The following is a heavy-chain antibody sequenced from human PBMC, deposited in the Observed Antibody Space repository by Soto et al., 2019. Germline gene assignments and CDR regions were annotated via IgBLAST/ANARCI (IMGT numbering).Heavy chain of an antibody. CDR3: ARDPSIAADYYFEY. D-gene: IGHD6-6*01. J-gene: IGHJ4*02. CDR1: GFTFRNYA. V-gene: IGHV3-30*04. CDR2: ISTDGRNK. Sequence: GGSLRLSCAASGFTFRNYAMHWVRQAPGRGLEWVAVISTDGRNKYSAESVKGRFTISRDNSKNTLYLQMNSLGADDTAVYYCARDPSIAADYYFEYWGQGTLVTVSS.